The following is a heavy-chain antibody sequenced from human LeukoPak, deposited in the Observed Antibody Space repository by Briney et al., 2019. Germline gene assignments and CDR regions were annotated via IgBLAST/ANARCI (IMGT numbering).Heavy chain of an antibody. CDR1: GFTVSSNY. Sequence: GGSLRLSCAASGFTVSSNYMRWVRQAPRKGLEWVSVIYTGGSTYYADSVKGRFTISRDNAKNSLYLQMNSLRAEDTAVYYCARSDQLGYYYMDVWGKGTTVTVSS. J-gene: IGHJ6*03. CDR2: IYTGGST. V-gene: IGHV3-53*01. CDR3: ARSDQLGYYYMDV. D-gene: IGHD6-13*01.